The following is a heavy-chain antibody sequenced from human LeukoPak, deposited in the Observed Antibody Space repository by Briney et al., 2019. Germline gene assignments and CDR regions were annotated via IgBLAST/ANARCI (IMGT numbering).Heavy chain of an antibody. CDR3: ARSPHYYGSGSYHYFDY. CDR2: IYYSGST. CDR1: GGSISSITYC. D-gene: IGHD3-10*01. Sequence: TSETLSLTCTVSGGSISSITYCWGWIRQPPGKGLEWIGSIYYSGSTYYNPSLKSRVTISVDTSKNQFSLKLSSVTAADTAVYYCARSPHYYGSGSYHYFDYWGQGTLVTVSS. J-gene: IGHJ4*02. V-gene: IGHV4-39*01.